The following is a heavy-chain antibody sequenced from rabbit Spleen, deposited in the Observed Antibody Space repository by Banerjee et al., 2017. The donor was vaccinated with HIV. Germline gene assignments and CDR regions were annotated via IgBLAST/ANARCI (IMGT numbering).Heavy chain of an antibody. V-gene: IGHV1S45*01. CDR1: GFSFSSTYW. D-gene: IGHD6-1*01. J-gene: IGHJ4*01. CDR2: MYAGSGGTT. Sequence: QEQLEESGGGLVKPEGSLTLTCTASGFSFSSTYWWCWVRQAPGKGLEWIACMYAGSGGTTYYASWAKGRLTISKTSSTTVTLQMTSLTAADTATYFCARDEVYAGYAGFGYATLHDFNLWGPGTLVTVS. CDR3: ARDEVYAGYAGFGYATLHDFNL.